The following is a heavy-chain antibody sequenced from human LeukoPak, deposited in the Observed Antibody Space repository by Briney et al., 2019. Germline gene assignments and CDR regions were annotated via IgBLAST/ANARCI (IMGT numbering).Heavy chain of an antibody. V-gene: IGHV4-38-2*02. CDR3: ARAELSDDAFDI. J-gene: IGHJ3*02. CDR2: IYHSGST. CDR1: GYSISSGYY. Sequence: SETLSLTCTVSGYSISSGYYWGWIRQPPGKGLEWIGIIYHSGSTYYNPSLKSRVTISVDTSKNQFSLKLSSVTAADTAVYYCARAELSDDAFDIWGQGTMVTVSS. D-gene: IGHD1-26*01.